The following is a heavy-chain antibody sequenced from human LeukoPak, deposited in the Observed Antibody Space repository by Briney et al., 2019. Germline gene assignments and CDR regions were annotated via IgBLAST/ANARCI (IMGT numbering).Heavy chain of an antibody. CDR3: AAYMVRGGIYAFDI. J-gene: IGHJ3*02. Sequence: SGTQSLTCAVSGRSISSSNWWRWVRQPPGKGLEWIGEIYHGGSTNYNPSLKSRVTKSVVKSKNQFSLKLSSVTAADTAVYYWAAYMVRGGIYAFDIWGQGTMVTVSS. CDR1: GRSISSSNW. V-gene: IGHV4-4*02. D-gene: IGHD3-10*01. CDR2: IYHGGST.